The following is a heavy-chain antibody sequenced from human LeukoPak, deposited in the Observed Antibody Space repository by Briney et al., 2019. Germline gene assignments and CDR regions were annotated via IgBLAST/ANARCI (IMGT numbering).Heavy chain of an antibody. V-gene: IGHV3-21*01. CDR1: GFTFSSYS. CDR2: ISSSSSYI. J-gene: IGHJ6*03. CDR3: AKDAGYYDMDV. Sequence: GGSLRLSCAASGFTFSSYSMNWVRQAPGKGLEWVSSISSSSSYIYYADSVKGRFTISRDNSMNTLYLQMNSLRIADTAVFYCAKDAGYYDMDVWGKGTPVTVSS.